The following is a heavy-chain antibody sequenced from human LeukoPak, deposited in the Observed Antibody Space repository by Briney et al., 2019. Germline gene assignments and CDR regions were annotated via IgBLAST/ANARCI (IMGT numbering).Heavy chain of an antibody. CDR3: AKDSYYYGSGSLVY. CDR2: ISYDGSNK. CDR1: GFTFSSYG. D-gene: IGHD3-10*01. J-gene: IGHJ4*02. Sequence: GGSLRLSCAASGFTFSSYGMHWVRQAPGKGLEWVAVISYDGSNKYYADFVKGRFTISRDNSKNTLYLQMNSLRAEDTAVYYCAKDSYYYGSGSLVYWGQGTLVTVSS. V-gene: IGHV3-30*18.